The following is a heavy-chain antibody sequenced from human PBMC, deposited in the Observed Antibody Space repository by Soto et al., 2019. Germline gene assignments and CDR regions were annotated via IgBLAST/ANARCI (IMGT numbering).Heavy chain of an antibody. J-gene: IGHJ4*02. D-gene: IGHD5-18*01. Sequence: ESGGGVVQPGRSLRLSCAASGFTFSSHGMHWVRQAPGKGLEWVAAISYDGSSKYYADSVKGRFTISRDNSKNTLYLQMNSLRAEDTAVYYCAKVQSGFNYGHTGLDYWGQGTLVTVSS. CDR1: GFTFSSHG. CDR3: AKVQSGFNYGHTGLDY. V-gene: IGHV3-30*18. CDR2: ISYDGSSK.